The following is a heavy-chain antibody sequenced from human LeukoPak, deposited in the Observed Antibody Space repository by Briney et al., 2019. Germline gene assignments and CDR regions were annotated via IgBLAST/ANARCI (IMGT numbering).Heavy chain of an antibody. Sequence: GESLKISCKGSGYSFTSCWIGWVRQMPGKGLEWMGIIYPGDSDTRYSPSFQGQVTISADKSISTAYLQWSSLKASDTAMYYCARRYYYDSSGYPFDYWGQGTLVTVSS. CDR3: ARRYYYDSSGYPFDY. CDR2: IYPGDSDT. V-gene: IGHV5-51*01. J-gene: IGHJ4*02. D-gene: IGHD3-22*01. CDR1: GYSFTSCW.